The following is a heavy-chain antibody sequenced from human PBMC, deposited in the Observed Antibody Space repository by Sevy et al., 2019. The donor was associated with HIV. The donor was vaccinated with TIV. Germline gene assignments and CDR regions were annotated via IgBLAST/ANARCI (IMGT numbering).Heavy chain of an antibody. D-gene: IGHD3-16*01. CDR1: GFTFSSYS. V-gene: IGHV3-48*01. J-gene: IGHJ3*02. CDR2: ISSSSSTI. Sequence: GGSLRPSCAASGFTFSSYSMNWVRQAPGKGLEWVSYISSSSSTIYYADSVKGRFTISRDNAKNSLYLQMNSLRAEDTAVYYCARPADYDYVWGTRDAFDIWGQGTMVTVSS. CDR3: ARPADYDYVWGTRDAFDI.